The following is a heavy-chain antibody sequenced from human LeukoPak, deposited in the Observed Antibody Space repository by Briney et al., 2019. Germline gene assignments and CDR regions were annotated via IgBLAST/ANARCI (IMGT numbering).Heavy chain of an antibody. D-gene: IGHD2-8*02. CDR1: GFTFSSYA. V-gene: IGHV3-64*01. CDR3: ARAWSRVDPFDM. CDR2: ISSNGGST. J-gene: IGHJ3*02. Sequence: GGSLRLSCAASGFTFSSYAMHWVRQAPGKGLEYVSAISSNGGSTYYANSVKGRFTISRDNSKNTLYLQMGSLRAEDTAVYYCARAWSRVDPFDMWGQGTMVTVSS.